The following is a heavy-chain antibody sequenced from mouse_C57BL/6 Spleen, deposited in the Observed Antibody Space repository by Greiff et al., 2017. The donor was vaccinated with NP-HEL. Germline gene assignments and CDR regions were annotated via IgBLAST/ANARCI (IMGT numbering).Heavy chain of an antibody. CDR3: ARSYDYDVGY. Sequence: PWASVTLSCKASGYTFTSYWMHWVKQRPGQGLEWIGMIHPNSGSTNYNEKFKSKATLTVDKSSSTAYMQLSSLTSEDSAVYYCARSYDYDVGYWGQGTTLTVSS. V-gene: IGHV1-64*01. J-gene: IGHJ2*01. CDR2: IHPNSGST. D-gene: IGHD2-4*01. CDR1: GYTFTSYW.